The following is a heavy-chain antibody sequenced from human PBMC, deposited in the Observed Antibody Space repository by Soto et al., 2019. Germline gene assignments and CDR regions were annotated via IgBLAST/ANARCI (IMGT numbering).Heavy chain of an antibody. V-gene: IGHV3-33*01. J-gene: IGHJ4*02. CDR1: GFTFSSYG. CDR2: IWYDGSNK. D-gene: IGHD6-13*01. CDR3: ARVSYSSSWYFDY. Sequence: QVQLVESGGGVVQPGRSLRLSCAASGFTFSSYGMHWVRQAPGKGLEWVAVIWYDGSNKYYADSVKGRFTISRDNSKNTLYLQMNSLRAEDTAVYYCARVSYSSSWYFDYWGQGTLVTVSS.